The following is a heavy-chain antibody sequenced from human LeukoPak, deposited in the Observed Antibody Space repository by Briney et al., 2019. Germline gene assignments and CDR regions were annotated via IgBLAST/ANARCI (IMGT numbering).Heavy chain of an antibody. CDR1: GGSISGYY. J-gene: IGHJ4*02. V-gene: IGHV4-59*01. CDR3: ARKAWSYDY. Sequence: SETLSLTCTVSGGSISGYYWSWIRQPPGKGLEWIGYIYYTGSTNYNPSLKSRVTISVDTSKTQFSLKLNSVTAAGTAVYYCARKAWSYDYWGQGTLVTVSS. CDR2: IYYTGST. D-gene: IGHD1-26*01.